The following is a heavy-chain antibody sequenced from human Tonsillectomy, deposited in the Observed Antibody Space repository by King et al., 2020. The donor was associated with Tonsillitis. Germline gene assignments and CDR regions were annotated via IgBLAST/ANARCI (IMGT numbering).Heavy chain of an antibody. D-gene: IGHD1-1*01. Sequence: VQLVESGGGLVKPGGSLRLSCAASGFTFSNAWMSWVRQAPGKGLEWDGRIKSKTDGGTTDYAAPVKGRFTISRDDSKNTLYLQMNSLKTEDTAVYYCTTFGTDWDFDLWGRGTLVTVSS. CDR2: IKSKTDGGTT. V-gene: IGHV3-15*01. J-gene: IGHJ2*01. CDR1: GFTFSNAW. CDR3: TTFGTDWDFDL.